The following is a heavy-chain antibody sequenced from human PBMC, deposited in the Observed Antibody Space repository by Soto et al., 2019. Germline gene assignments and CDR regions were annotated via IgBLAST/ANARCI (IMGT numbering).Heavy chain of an antibody. CDR3: ARDKFVYNWNYILH. V-gene: IGHV1-3*01. J-gene: IGHJ4*02. CDR2: INAGNGNT. CDR1: GYTFTSYA. Sequence: ASVKVSCKASGYTFTSYAMHWVRQAPGQRLEWMGWINAGNGNTKYSQKFQGRVTITRDTSASTAYMELSSLRSEDTAVYYGARDKFVYNWNYILHWGQGTPVTLSS. D-gene: IGHD1-7*01.